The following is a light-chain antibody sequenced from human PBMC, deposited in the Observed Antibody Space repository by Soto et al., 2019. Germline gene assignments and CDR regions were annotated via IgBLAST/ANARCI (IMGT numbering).Light chain of an antibody. CDR3: SAWDASLNGYV. V-gene: IGLV1-44*01. CDR1: SSNIGSKT. J-gene: IGLJ1*01. CDR2: SNY. Sequence: QSVLTQPPSASGTPGRRLTISCSGSSSNIGSKTVNWYQQLPGTAPKLLIYSNYQRPSGVPDRFSGSKSGTSASLAISGLQSEDEADYYCSAWDASLNGYVFGTGTKLTVL.